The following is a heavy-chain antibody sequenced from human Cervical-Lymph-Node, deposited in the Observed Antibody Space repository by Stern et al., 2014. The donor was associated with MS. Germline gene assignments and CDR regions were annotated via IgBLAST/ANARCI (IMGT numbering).Heavy chain of an antibody. CDR3: ARSPDLYDSSGYYFD. CDR1: GGTLNNYA. V-gene: IGHV1-69*09. J-gene: IGHJ4*02. D-gene: IGHD3-22*01. CDR2: IIPFLGLA. Sequence: VQLVESGGEVKKPWSSVKVSCKASGGTLNNYALSWVRQAPGQGLEWIGKIIPFLGLANYAHKFQDRVPLTAAATTSYMEVSSLRSDDTAVYYCARSPDLYDSSGYYFDWGQGTLVTVSS.